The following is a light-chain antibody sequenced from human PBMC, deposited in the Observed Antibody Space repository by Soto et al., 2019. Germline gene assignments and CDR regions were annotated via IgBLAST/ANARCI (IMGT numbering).Light chain of an antibody. CDR2: AAS. Sequence: SQMTQSPSSLSASVGDRVPITCRASQSISSYLNWYQQKPGKAPKLLIYAASSLQSGVPSRFSGSGSGTDFTLTISSLQPEDFATYYCQQSYSTPQTFGQGTKVDIK. CDR1: QSISSY. CDR3: QQSYSTPQT. V-gene: IGKV1-39*01. J-gene: IGKJ1*01.